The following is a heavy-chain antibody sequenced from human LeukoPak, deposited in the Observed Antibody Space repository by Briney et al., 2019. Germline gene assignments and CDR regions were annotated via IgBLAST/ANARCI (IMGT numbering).Heavy chain of an antibody. Sequence: SETLSLTCTVSGGSISSYYWSWIRQPPGKGLEWIGYIYYSGSTNYNPSLKSRVTISVDTSKNQFSLKLSSVTAADTAVYYCARARYQPLPDRWGQGTLVIVSS. CDR2: IYYSGST. J-gene: IGHJ5*02. CDR3: ARARYQPLPDR. V-gene: IGHV4-59*01. CDR1: GGSISSYY. D-gene: IGHD2-2*01.